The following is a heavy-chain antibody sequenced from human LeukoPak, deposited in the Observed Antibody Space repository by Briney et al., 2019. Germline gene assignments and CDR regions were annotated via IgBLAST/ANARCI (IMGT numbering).Heavy chain of an antibody. V-gene: IGHV4-4*07. D-gene: IGHD4-23*01. J-gene: IGHJ6*03. Sequence: PSETLSLTCTVSGGSISPYYWSWIRQPAGKGLEWIGRIYTSGSTNYNPSLKSRVTISVDTSKNQFSLKLSSVTAADTAVYYCARPSVRVTPDYYYYYYMDVWGKGTTVTISS. CDR2: IYTSGST. CDR1: GGSISPYY. CDR3: ARPSVRVTPDYYYYYYMDV.